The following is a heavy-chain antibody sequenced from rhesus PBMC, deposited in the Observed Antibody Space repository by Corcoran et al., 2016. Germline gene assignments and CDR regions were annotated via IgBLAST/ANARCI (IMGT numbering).Heavy chain of an antibody. CDR3: ARSGYGSGGVY. Sequence: QVQLQESGPGLVKPSETLSLTCAVSGTSISSYWWSWIRQPPGKGLEWIGEIFGNSGNSDYNPSLKSRVIISKDASKNQFSLKLSSVTAADTAVYYCARSGYGSGGVYWGQGILVTVSS. D-gene: IGHD4-4*01. CDR1: GTSISSYW. CDR2: IFGNSGNS. V-gene: IGHV4-80*01. J-gene: IGHJ4*01.